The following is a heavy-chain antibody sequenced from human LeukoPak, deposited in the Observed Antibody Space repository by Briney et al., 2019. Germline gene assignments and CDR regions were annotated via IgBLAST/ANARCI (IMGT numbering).Heavy chain of an antibody. J-gene: IGHJ3*02. V-gene: IGHV3-48*03. CDR2: ISSSGSTI. D-gene: IGHD5-18*01. CDR1: GFTFSSYE. CDR3: AREGYSDAFDI. Sequence: GGSLRLSCAASGFTFSSYEMNWVRQAPGKGLEWVSYISSSGSTIYYADSVKGRFTISRDNAKNSLYLQMNSLRAEDMAVYYCAREGYSDAFDIWGQGTMVTVSS.